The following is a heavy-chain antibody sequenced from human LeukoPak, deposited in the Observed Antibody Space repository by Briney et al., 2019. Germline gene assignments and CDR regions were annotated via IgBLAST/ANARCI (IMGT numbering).Heavy chain of an antibody. V-gene: IGHV4-34*01. Sequence: SETLSLTCAVYGGSFSGYHWSWIRQPPGKGLEWIGEINHRGRTNYNPSLKSRVSISVDTSKNQFSLKLSSVTAADKAVYYCASTSAMVYFDYWGQGTLVTVSS. J-gene: IGHJ4*02. D-gene: IGHD5-18*01. CDR1: GGSFSGYH. CDR3: ASTSAMVYFDY. CDR2: INHRGRT.